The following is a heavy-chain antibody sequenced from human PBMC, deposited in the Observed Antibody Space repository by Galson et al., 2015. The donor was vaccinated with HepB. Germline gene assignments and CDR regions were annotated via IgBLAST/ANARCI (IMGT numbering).Heavy chain of an antibody. Sequence: SLRLSCAASGFTFSSYEMNWVRQAPGKGLEWVSYMSSSGSTIYYADTVKGRVTISRDNAKNSLYLQMNSLRAEDTAVYYCAVATNGVWPFNWFDPWGQGTLVTVSS. D-gene: IGHD2-8*01. J-gene: IGHJ5*02. CDR3: AVATNGVWPFNWFDP. CDR1: GFTFSSYE. V-gene: IGHV3-48*03. CDR2: MSSSGSTI.